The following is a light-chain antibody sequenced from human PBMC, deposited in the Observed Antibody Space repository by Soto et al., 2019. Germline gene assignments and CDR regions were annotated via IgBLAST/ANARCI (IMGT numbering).Light chain of an antibody. CDR2: ASS. V-gene: IGKV1-39*01. J-gene: IGKJ4*01. CDR1: QNISTY. Sequence: DIQLTQSPSSLSASVGDRVTISCRASQNISTYVNWYQLKPGKAPKLLIFASSTLQSGVPSRVSGSGSGAAFSLTISSLQAEDFATYYCQQSYSNILSFGGGTRVEL. CDR3: QQSYSNILS.